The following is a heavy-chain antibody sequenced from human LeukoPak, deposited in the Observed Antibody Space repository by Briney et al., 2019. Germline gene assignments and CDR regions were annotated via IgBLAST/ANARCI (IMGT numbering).Heavy chain of an antibody. D-gene: IGHD6-13*01. Sequence: SETLSLTCTVSGGSISGYYWSWIRQPPGKGPEWIGHIYITGSTNYNPSLKSRVTMSVATSKNQFSLRLTSVTAADTAVYYCARLYSSSWYGYYFDYWGQGTLVPVSS. CDR1: GGSISGYY. CDR3: ARLYSSSWYGYYFDY. V-gene: IGHV4-4*09. CDR2: IYITGST. J-gene: IGHJ4*02.